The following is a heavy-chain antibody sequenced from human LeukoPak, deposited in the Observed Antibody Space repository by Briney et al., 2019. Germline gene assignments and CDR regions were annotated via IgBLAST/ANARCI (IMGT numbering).Heavy chain of an antibody. J-gene: IGHJ4*02. CDR1: GFTVDSNY. Sequence: GGSLRLSCAASGFTVDSNYLSWVRQAPGKGLEWVSTIYTGGNTYYAASVKGRFTISRDFSKNTVFLHMNSLRAEDTAMYYCARGDDSGYYDYFDYWGQGALVTVSS. CDR3: ARGDDSGYYDYFDY. V-gene: IGHV3-53*01. CDR2: IYTGGNT. D-gene: IGHD5-12*01.